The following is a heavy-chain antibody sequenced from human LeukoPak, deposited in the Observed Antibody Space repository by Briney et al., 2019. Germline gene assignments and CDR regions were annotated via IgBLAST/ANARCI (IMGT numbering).Heavy chain of an antibody. CDR3: ASRHMEQWLFPLDY. V-gene: IGHV1-69*01. D-gene: IGHD6-19*01. J-gene: IGHJ4*02. Sequence: AVNVSCMASGCTFSRYATRWVRQPPAQGLEWMGGIVPIFCTANYAQKFQGRVTNTADGSTSTAYMELSSLRSEDTAVYCCASRHMEQWLFPLDYWGQGTLVTVSS. CDR2: IVPIFCTA. CDR1: GCTFSRYA.